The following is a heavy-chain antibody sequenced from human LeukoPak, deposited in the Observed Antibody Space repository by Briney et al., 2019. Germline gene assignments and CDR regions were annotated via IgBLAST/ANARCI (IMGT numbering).Heavy chain of an antibody. J-gene: IGHJ5*02. D-gene: IGHD3-22*01. CDR3: ARSKRNYYDSSSYWFDP. V-gene: IGHV1-3*01. CDR2: INAGNGNT. Sequence: ASVKVYCKASGYTFTSYAMHWVRQAPGQRLEWMGWINAGNGNTKYSQKFQGRVTITRDTSASTAYMELSSLRSEDTAVYYCARSKRNYYDSSSYWFDPWGQGTLVTVSS. CDR1: GYTFTSYA.